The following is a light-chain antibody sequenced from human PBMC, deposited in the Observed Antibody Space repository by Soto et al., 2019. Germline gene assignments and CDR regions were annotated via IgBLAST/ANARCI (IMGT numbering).Light chain of an antibody. J-gene: IGKJ2*01. CDR2: DAS. CDR1: QGISSA. CDR3: QQFNSYPRT. V-gene: IGKV1-13*02. Sequence: AIQLTQSPSSLSASVGDRVTITCRASQGISSALAWYQQKPGKAPKVLIYDASSLESGVSSRFSGSGSGTDFTLTISSLQPEDFATYYCQQFNSYPRTFGQGTKLEIK.